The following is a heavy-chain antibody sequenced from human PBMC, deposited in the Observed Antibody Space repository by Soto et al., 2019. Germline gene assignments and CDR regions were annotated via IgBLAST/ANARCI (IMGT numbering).Heavy chain of an antibody. CDR2: ISGSGGST. CDR1: GFTFSSYA. V-gene: IGHV3-23*01. CDR3: AKGDPGTTGQLYYFDY. D-gene: IGHD1-7*01. Sequence: PRLSCAASGFTFSSYAMHWVRQAPGKGLEWVSAISGSGGSTYYADSVKGRFTISRDNSKNTLYLQMNSLRAEDTAVYYCAKGDPGTTGQLYYFDYWGQGTLVTVSS. J-gene: IGHJ4*02.